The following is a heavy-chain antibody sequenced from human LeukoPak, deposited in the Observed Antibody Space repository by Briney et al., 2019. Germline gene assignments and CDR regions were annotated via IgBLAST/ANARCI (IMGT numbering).Heavy chain of an antibody. Sequence: PSETLSLTCAVYGGSFSGYYWSWIRQPPGKGLEWIGEINHSGSTNYNPSLKSRVTISVDTSKNQFSLKLSSVTPADTAVYYCAREHCSGGSCYSIYYYYYMDVWGKGTTVTVSS. J-gene: IGHJ6*03. CDR1: GGSFSGYY. CDR3: AREHCSGGSCYSIYYYYYMDV. V-gene: IGHV4-34*01. D-gene: IGHD2-15*01. CDR2: INHSGST.